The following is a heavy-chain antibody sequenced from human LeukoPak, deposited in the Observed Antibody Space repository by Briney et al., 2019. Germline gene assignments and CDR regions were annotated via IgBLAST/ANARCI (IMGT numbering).Heavy chain of an antibody. Sequence: SETLSLTCAVSGYSISSGCYWGWIRQPPGKGLEWIGSIYHSGSTYYNPSLKSRVTISVDTSKNQFSLKLSSVTAAHTAVYYCARTDSGSYRQPFDYWGQGTLVTVSS. CDR1: GYSISSGCY. CDR2: IYHSGST. CDR3: ARTDSGSYRQPFDY. V-gene: IGHV4-38-2*01. J-gene: IGHJ4*02. D-gene: IGHD1-26*01.